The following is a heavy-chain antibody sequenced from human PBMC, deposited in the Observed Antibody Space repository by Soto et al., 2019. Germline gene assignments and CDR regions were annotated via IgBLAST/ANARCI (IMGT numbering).Heavy chain of an antibody. V-gene: IGHV3-7*03. J-gene: IGHJ6*02. CDR1: GFTFSSYW. D-gene: IGHD3-3*01. CDR2: IKQDGSEK. CDR3: ARDHYYDFWSGYYTRYGMDV. Sequence: EVQLVESGGGLVQPGGTLRLSCAASGFTFSSYWMSWVRQAPGKGLEWVANIKQDGSEKYYVDSVKGRFTISRDNAKNSLYLQMNSLRAEDTAVYYCARDHYYDFWSGYYTRYGMDVWGQGTTVTVSS.